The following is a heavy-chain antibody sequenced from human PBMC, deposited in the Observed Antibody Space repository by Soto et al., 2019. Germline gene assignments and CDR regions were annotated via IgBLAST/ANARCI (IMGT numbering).Heavy chain of an antibody. D-gene: IGHD3-10*01. J-gene: IGHJ6*02. CDR3: ARTVLLWFGELLHHGMAV. Sequence: EVQLVESGGGLIQPGGSLRLSCAASGFTVSSNYMSWVRQAPGKGLEWVSVIYSGGSTYYPDSVKGRFTISKDNSNNTLYLQISSMRAEDTAVDYCARTVLLWFGELLHHGMAVWGQGTTVTVAS. V-gene: IGHV3-53*01. CDR1: GFTVSSNY. CDR2: IYSGGST.